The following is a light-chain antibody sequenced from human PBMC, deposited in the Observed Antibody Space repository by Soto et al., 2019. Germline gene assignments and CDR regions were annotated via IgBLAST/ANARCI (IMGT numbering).Light chain of an antibody. J-gene: IGKJ5*01. CDR2: DAS. V-gene: IGKV3-11*01. CDR1: QSVSNY. CDR3: QQRSNWST. Sequence: EIVLTQSPATLSLSPGERATFSCRASQSVSNYLAWYQQKPGQAPRLLIYDASNRATGIPARFSGSGSGTEFTLTISSLEPAEFAIYYCQQRSNWSTFGQGTRLEI.